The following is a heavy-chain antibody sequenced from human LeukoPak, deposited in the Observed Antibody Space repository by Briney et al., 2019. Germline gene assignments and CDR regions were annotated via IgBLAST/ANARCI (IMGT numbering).Heavy chain of an antibody. CDR1: GFTVSSNY. CDR2: IYSGGST. CDR3: ASSSSSWLYYFDY. D-gene: IGHD6-13*01. V-gene: IGHV3-53*01. Sequence: PGGSLRLSCAASGFTVSSNYMSWVRQAPEKGLEWVSVIYSGGSTYYADSVKGRFTISRDNSKNTLYLQMNSLRAEDTAVYYCASSSSSWLYYFDYWGQGTLVTVSS. J-gene: IGHJ4*02.